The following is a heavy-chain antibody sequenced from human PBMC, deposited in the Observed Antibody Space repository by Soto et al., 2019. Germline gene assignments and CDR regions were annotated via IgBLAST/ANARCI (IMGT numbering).Heavy chain of an antibody. D-gene: IGHD3-3*01. V-gene: IGHV4-30-4*01. CDR1: GGSISSGDYY. Sequence: QVQLQESGPGLVKPSQTLSLTCTVSGGSISSGDYYWSWIRQPPGKGLEWIGYIYYSGSTYYNPSIKSRVTISVDTSKHQFALKLSSVTAADTAVYYCARARGVVIFDYWGQGTLVTVSS. J-gene: IGHJ4*02. CDR3: ARARGVVIFDY. CDR2: IYYSGST.